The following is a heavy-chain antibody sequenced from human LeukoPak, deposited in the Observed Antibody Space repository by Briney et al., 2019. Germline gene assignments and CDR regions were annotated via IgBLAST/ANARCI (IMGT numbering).Heavy chain of an antibody. J-gene: IGHJ3*01. V-gene: IGHV1-46*01. Sequence: ASVKVSCKASGYTFTSYYMHWVRQAPGQGLELMGIINPTGCTTCYAQNFQGRVTITCHTSTSTVYMELSNLISDDTAVYYCAGGGGSYGDVWGQGTMVAVSS. CDR1: GYTFTSYY. CDR3: AGGGGSYGDV. D-gene: IGHD1-26*01. CDR2: INPTGCTT.